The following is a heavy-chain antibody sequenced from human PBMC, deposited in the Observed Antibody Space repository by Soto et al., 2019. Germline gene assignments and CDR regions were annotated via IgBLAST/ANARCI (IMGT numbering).Heavy chain of an antibody. V-gene: IGHV3-23*01. CDR1: GFTFSSYA. J-gene: IGHJ4*02. D-gene: IGHD3-10*01. Sequence: VQLLESVGGLVQPGGSLRLSCGGSGFTFSSYAMIWVRQAPGKGLEWVSGISGNGDTTYYADSLKGRFSISRDNSKNTVYLQMNSLRAEDTAVYYCAKRSPPSDGELFGRPKDWGQGTLVTVSS. CDR3: AKRSPPSDGELFGRPKD. CDR2: ISGNGDTT.